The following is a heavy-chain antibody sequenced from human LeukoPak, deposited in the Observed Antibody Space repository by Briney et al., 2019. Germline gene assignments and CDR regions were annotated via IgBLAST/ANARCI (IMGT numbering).Heavy chain of an antibody. CDR1: GFTFSDYY. J-gene: IGHJ6*02. Sequence: KPGGSLRLSCAASGFTFSDYYMSWIRQAPGKGLEWVSYISSSVISMWYADSVKGRFTISRDNAKNSLYLQMNSLRAEDTAVYYCARRGYSTYGMDVWGQGTTVTVSS. V-gene: IGHV3-11*01. CDR3: ARRGYSTYGMDV. D-gene: IGHD5-18*01. CDR2: ISSSVISM.